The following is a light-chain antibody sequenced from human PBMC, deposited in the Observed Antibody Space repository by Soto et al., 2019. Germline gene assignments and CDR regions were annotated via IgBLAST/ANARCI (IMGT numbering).Light chain of an antibody. J-gene: IGKJ1*01. CDR3: QQSYSTVRT. CDR2: AAS. Sequence: DIQMTQSPSSLSASVGDRVTITCRASQSISSYVTWYEQKPGKAPKLLIYAASSLQSGVPSRFRGSGSGTDFTLSISSLQPEDFATYYCQQSYSTVRTFGQGTKVEIK. V-gene: IGKV1-39*01. CDR1: QSISSY.